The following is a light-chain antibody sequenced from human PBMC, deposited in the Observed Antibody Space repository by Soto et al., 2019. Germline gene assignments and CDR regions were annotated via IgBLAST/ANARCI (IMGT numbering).Light chain of an antibody. V-gene: IGKV3-11*01. CDR3: QQRNSWHPTFT. CDR1: QSVSSY. Sequence: IVLAQNRATLPWAREESGTLCCRARQSVSSYLAWCQQKPGQAPRLLIYVASNRASGIPARFSGSGSGTDFTLTISSLEPEDFALYYCQQRNSWHPTFTFGQGTRLEIK. CDR2: VAS. J-gene: IGKJ5*01.